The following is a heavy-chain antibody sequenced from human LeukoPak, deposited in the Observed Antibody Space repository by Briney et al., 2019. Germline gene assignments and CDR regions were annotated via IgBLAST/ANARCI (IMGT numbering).Heavy chain of an antibody. D-gene: IGHD1-26*01. CDR2: IYYSGST. CDR3: ARRWWEIDAFDI. V-gene: IGHV4-59*08. CDR1: GGSISSYY. Sequence: SETLSLTCTVSGGSISSYYWSWIRQPPGKGLEWIGYIYYSGSTNYNPSLKSRVTISVDTSKNQFSLKLSFVTAADTAVYYCARRWWEIDAFDIWGQGTMVTVSS. J-gene: IGHJ3*02.